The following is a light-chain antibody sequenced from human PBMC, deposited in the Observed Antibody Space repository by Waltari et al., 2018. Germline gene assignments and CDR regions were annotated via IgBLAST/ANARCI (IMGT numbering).Light chain of an antibody. CDR3: AAWDDNLSGGV. CDR2: RNN. Sequence: PGQRVTISCSGSSSNIGSNYVYWYQQLPGTAPKLLISRNNQRPSGVPDRFSGSKSGTSASLAISGLRSEDEADYYCAAWDDNLSGGVFGGGTKLTVL. V-gene: IGLV1-47*01. CDR1: SSNIGSNY. J-gene: IGLJ3*02.